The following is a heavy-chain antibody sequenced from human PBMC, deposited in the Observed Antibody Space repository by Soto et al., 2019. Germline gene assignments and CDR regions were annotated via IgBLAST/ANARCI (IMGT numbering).Heavy chain of an antibody. D-gene: IGHD6-25*01. J-gene: IGHJ6*02. Sequence: GASLKISCQGSGYSFTSYWISWVRQMPGKGREWRGRIDPSDSYTNYSTSFQGHVTISADRSISTAYLQWSSLKASDTAMYYCAHVRLAPRGVIHGMDVWGQGTAFTVSS. V-gene: IGHV5-10-1*01. CDR1: GYSFTSYW. CDR2: IDPSDSYT. CDR3: AHVRLAPRGVIHGMDV.